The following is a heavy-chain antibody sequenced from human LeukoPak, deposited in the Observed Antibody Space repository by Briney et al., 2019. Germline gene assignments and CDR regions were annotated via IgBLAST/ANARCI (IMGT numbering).Heavy chain of an antibody. CDR3: ARARITGTTLPVDY. J-gene: IGHJ4*02. V-gene: IGHV3-21*01. Sequence: GGSLRLSCAASGFTFSSYSMNWVRQAPGKGLEWVSTISSSSSYIYYADSVKGRFTISRDNAKNSLYLQMNSLRAEDTAVYYCARARITGTTLPVDYWGQGALVTVSS. CDR2: ISSSSSYI. CDR1: GFTFSSYS. D-gene: IGHD1-20*01.